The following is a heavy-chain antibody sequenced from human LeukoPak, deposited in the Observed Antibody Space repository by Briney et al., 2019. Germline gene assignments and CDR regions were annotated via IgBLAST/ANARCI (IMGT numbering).Heavy chain of an antibody. D-gene: IGHD6-19*01. CDR3: ARDLNPLSIAVAGTLGY. CDR1: GGSISSSNW. CDR2: IYHSGST. Sequence: KPSGTLSLICAVSGGSISSSNWWSWVRQPPGKGLEWIGEIYHSGSTNYNPSLKSRVTISVDKSKNQFSLKLSSVTAADTAVYYCARDLNPLSIAVAGTLGYWGQGTLVTVSS. J-gene: IGHJ4*02. V-gene: IGHV4-4*02.